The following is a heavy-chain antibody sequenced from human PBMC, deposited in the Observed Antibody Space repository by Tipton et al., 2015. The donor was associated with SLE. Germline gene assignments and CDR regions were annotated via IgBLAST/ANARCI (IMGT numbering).Heavy chain of an antibody. CDR1: GGSISSYY. CDR3: ARLYSSSWQRSDY. J-gene: IGHJ4*02. V-gene: IGHV4-59*01. D-gene: IGHD6-13*01. CDR2: IYYSGST. Sequence: GLVKPSETLSLTCTVSGGSISSYYWSWIRQPPGKGLEWIGYIYYSGSTNYNPSLKSRVTISVDTSKNQFSLKLSSATAADTAVYYCARLYSSSWQRSDYWGQGTLVTVSS.